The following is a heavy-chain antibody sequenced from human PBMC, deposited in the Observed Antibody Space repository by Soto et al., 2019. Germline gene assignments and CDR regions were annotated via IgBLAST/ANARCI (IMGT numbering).Heavy chain of an antibody. CDR2: ISYDGSNK. Sequence: GGSLRLSCAASGFTFSSYGMHWVRQAPGRGLEWVAVISYDGSNKYYADSVKGRFTISRDNSKNTLYLQMNSLRAEDTAVYYCAKDEERERYSYGYPGYWGQGTLVTVSS. D-gene: IGHD5-18*01. CDR3: AKDEERERYSYGYPGY. CDR1: GFTFSSYG. V-gene: IGHV3-30*18. J-gene: IGHJ4*02.